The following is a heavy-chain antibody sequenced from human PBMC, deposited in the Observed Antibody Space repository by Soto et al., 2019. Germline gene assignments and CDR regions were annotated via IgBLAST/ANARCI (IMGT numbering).Heavy chain of an antibody. CDR3: ARDLVGLQGYYDILTGYYIRYFQH. CDR1: GFTFSSYW. D-gene: IGHD3-9*01. Sequence: LRLSCAASGFTFSSYWMSWVRQAPGKGLEWVANIKQDGSEKYYVDSVKGRFTISRDNAKNSLYLQMNSLRAEDTAVYYCARDLVGLQGYYDILTGYYIRYFQHWGQGTLVTVSS. J-gene: IGHJ1*01. CDR2: IKQDGSEK. V-gene: IGHV3-7*01.